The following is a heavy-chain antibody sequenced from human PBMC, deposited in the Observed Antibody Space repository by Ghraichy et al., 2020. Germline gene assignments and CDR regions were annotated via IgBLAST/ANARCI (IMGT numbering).Heavy chain of an antibody. CDR2: VYYRGST. Sequence: SETPSLTCTVSGGSISTYYWSWIRQPPGKGLEWIGYVYYRGSTNYNPSLKSRVTISVDTSNNHFSLKLSSVTAADTAVYYCARANGDYYRHDYWGQGTLVTVSS. CDR3: ARANGDYYRHDY. CDR1: GGSISTYY. V-gene: IGHV4-59*01. D-gene: IGHD4-17*01. J-gene: IGHJ4*02.